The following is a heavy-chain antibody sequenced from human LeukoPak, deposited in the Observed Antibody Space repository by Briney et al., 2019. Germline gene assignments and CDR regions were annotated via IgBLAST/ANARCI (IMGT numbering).Heavy chain of an antibody. CDR1: GGTFSSYA. Sequence: SVKVSCKASGGTFSSYAISWVRQAPGQGLEWMGGIIPIFGTANYAQKFQGRVTITADESTSTAYMELSSLRSEDTAVYYCARDGYGGNPAGDYWGQGTLVTVSS. D-gene: IGHD4-23*01. V-gene: IGHV1-69*01. J-gene: IGHJ4*02. CDR2: IIPIFGTA. CDR3: ARDGYGGNPAGDY.